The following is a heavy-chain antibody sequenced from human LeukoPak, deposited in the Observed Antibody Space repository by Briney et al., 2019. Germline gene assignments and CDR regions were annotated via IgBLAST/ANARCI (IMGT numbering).Heavy chain of an antibody. CDR2: IYYSGST. CDR1: DVSISTYY. Sequence: SETLSLTCTVSDVSISTYYWSWIRQPPGKGLGWIGYIYYSGSTNYNPSLKSRVTMSIDTSKNQFSLKLNSVTAADTAVYYCATTLTGSYSQSDYWGQGTLVTVSS. D-gene: IGHD1-26*01. CDR3: ATTLTGSYSQSDY. J-gene: IGHJ4*02. V-gene: IGHV4-59*01.